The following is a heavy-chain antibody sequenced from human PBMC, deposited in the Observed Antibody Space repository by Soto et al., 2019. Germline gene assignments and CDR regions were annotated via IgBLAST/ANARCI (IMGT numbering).Heavy chain of an antibody. V-gene: IGHV3-30*18. CDR3: AKDQSHAFDI. CDR1: GFTFSTYG. Sequence: QVQLVESGGGVVQPGRSLRLSCVASGFTFSTYGMYWVRQAPGKGLEWVAVISYDGSDKYYADSVKGRFTISRDNSKNTLYLQMNSLRAEDTAVYYCAKDQSHAFDIWGQGTMVTVFS. J-gene: IGHJ3*02. CDR2: ISYDGSDK.